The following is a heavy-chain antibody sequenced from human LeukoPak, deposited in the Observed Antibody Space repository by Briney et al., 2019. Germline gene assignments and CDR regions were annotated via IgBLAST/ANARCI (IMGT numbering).Heavy chain of an antibody. CDR3: ARGSSQKGDWYFDL. CDR2: IIPILGIA. Sequence: SVKVSCKASGGTFSSYAVSWVRQAPGQGLEWMGRIIPILGIANYAQKFQDRVTITRDRSMSTAYMELSSLRSEDTAMYYCARGSSQKGDWYFDLWGRGTLVTVSS. D-gene: IGHD6-13*01. V-gene: IGHV1-69*04. CDR1: GGTFSSYA. J-gene: IGHJ2*01.